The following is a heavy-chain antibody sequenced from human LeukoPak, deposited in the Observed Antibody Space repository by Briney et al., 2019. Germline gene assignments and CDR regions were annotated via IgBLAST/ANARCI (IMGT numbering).Heavy chain of an antibody. V-gene: IGHV3-7*02. J-gene: IGHJ4*02. CDR1: GFTFSGYE. CDR2: IKQDGSEK. D-gene: IGHD1-26*01. CDR3: VRAWEI. Sequence: QPGGSLRLSCAASGFTFSGYEMNWVRQAPGKGLEWVANIKQDGSEKYYVDSVKGRFTISRDNAKNSMYLQMNSLRVEDSGVYYCVRAWEIWGQGTLVTVSS.